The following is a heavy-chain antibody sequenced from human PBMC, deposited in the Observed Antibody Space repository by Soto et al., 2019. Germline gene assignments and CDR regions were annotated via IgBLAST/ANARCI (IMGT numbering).Heavy chain of an antibody. Sequence: QVQIVQSGAEVKKPGASVQLSCKGSGYTFSYYNVHWVRQAPGQRLEWMGWIHADNGNAKYSQKFQGRVTITRDPSGNTAYMELSNLRSEDTAVYYCARELDYWYFDLWGRGTLVTVSS. V-gene: IGHV1-3*01. CDR2: IHADNGNA. CDR1: GYTFSYYN. D-gene: IGHD1-1*01. J-gene: IGHJ2*01. CDR3: ARELDYWYFDL.